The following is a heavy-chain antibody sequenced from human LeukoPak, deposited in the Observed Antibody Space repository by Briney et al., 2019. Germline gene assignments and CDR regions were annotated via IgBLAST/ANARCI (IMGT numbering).Heavy chain of an antibody. V-gene: IGHV4-34*01. Sequence: SETLSLTCAVYGGSFSGYYWSWIRQPPGKGLEWIGEINHSGSTNYNPSLKSRVTISVDTSKNQFSLKLSSVTAADTAVYYCARSCGSTSCYEWSFDYWGQGTLVTVSS. CDR1: GGSFSGYY. CDR3: ARSCGSTSCYEWSFDY. J-gene: IGHJ4*02. D-gene: IGHD2-2*01. CDR2: INHSGST.